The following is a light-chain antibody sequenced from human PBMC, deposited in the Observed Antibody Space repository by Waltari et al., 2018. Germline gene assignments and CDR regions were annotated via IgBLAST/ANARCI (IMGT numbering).Light chain of an antibody. CDR2: EAS. CDR1: SSDVGSYNL. CDR3: SSYAGNCNLVV. Sequence: QCALTQPASVSGSPGQSITISCTGTSSDVGSYNLVSWYQQHPGKATKLMIYEASKRPSGVSNGFSGSKSGNTASLTISGLQAEDEADYYCSSYAGNCNLVVFGGGTKLTVL. J-gene: IGLJ2*01. V-gene: IGLV2-23*01.